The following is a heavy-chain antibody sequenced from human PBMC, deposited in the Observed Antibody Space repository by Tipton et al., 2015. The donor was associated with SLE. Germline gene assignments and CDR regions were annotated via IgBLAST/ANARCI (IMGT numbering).Heavy chain of an antibody. D-gene: IGHD4-17*01. Sequence: AVSGFTFTSYAMHWVRQAPGRGLEWVAVISYDGSNKYYADSVKGRFTISRDNSKNTLYLQMNSLRAEDTAVYYCARVPRGVTTFDYYYGMDVWGQGTTVTVSS. CDR2: ISYDGSNK. CDR1: GFTFTSYA. V-gene: IGHV3-30*04. CDR3: ARVPRGVTTFDYYYGMDV. J-gene: IGHJ6*02.